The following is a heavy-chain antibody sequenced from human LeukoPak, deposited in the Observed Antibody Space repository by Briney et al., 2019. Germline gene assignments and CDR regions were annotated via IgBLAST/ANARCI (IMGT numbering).Heavy chain of an antibody. CDR1: GFTFRTYA. CDR2: ITDSGGNT. CDR3: ARAGHCTNGICYTADFDY. Sequence: AGGSLRLSRTASGFTFRTYAMSWVRQAPGKGLEWVSAITDSGGNTYYAAPVKGRFTISRDNSKNTLYLQMNSLRAEDTAAYYCARAGHCTNGICYTADFDYWAQGTLVTVSS. V-gene: IGHV3-23*01. J-gene: IGHJ4*02. D-gene: IGHD2-8*01.